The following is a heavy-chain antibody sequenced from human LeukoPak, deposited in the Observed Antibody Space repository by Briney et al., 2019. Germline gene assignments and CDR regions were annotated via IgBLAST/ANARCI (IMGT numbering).Heavy chain of an antibody. V-gene: IGHV4-4*07. CDR1: GGSINSYY. Sequence: SETLSLTCTVSGGSINSYYWSWIRQPADKGLEWIGRISTSGSTNYNPSLKSRVTMSVDTSKNQFSLKLTSVTAADTAFYYCARSSSWFIIDYWGQGTLVTVSS. D-gene: IGHD6-13*01. J-gene: IGHJ4*02. CDR2: ISTSGST. CDR3: ARSSSWFIIDY.